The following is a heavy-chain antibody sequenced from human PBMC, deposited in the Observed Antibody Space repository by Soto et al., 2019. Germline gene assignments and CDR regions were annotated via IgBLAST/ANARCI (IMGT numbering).Heavy chain of an antibody. Sequence: ESGGGVVQPGRSLRLSCAASGFTFSSYAMHWVRQAPGKGLEWVAVISYDGSNKYYADSVKGRFTISRDNSKNTLYLQMNSLRAEDTAVYYCARVVGSGVGDRPFDYWGQGTLVTVSS. CDR1: GFTFSSYA. J-gene: IGHJ4*02. V-gene: IGHV3-30-3*01. CDR3: ARVVGSGVGDRPFDY. CDR2: ISYDGSNK. D-gene: IGHD2-8*01.